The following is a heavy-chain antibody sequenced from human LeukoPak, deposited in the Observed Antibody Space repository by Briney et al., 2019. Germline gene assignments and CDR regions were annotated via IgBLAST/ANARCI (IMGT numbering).Heavy chain of an antibody. D-gene: IGHD6-19*01. CDR3: AAISGYSSGWYYSAPNWIDP. CDR1: GFTFTSSA. V-gene: IGHV1-58*02. Sequence: SVKVSCKASGFTFTSSAMQWVRQARGQRLEWIGWIVVGSGNTNYAQKFQERVTITRDMSTSTAYMELSSLRSEDTAVYYCAAISGYSSGWYYSAPNWIDPWGQGTLVTVSS. J-gene: IGHJ5*02. CDR2: IVVGSGNT.